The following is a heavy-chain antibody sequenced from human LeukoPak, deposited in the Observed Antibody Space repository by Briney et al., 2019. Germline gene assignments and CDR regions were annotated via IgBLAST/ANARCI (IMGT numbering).Heavy chain of an antibody. V-gene: IGHV3-64*01. D-gene: IGHD6-19*01. CDR2: IIPDGGTT. CDR3: ARAGYSSAWHGLGFDY. J-gene: IGHJ4*02. CDR1: GFTFSHYA. Sequence: GGSLRLSCAASGFTFSHYALHWVRQAPGKGLECVAVIIPDGGTTYYANSVKDGFTISRDNSKNTVSLQGGSLGPDDMAVYYCARAGYSSAWHGLGFDYGGLGILVTVSS.